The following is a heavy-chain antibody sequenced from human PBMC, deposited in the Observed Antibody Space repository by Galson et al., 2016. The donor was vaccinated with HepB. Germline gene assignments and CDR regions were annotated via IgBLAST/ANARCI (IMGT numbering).Heavy chain of an antibody. J-gene: IGHJ4*02. CDR1: GGTFSRYL. V-gene: IGHV1-69*01. Sequence: SCKASGGTFSRYLISWVRQAPGQGLEWMGGIIPVFGTANYAQRFQGRVTITADESTSTAYMELSSLRSEDTAVYYCASGGRATTGPLFDFWGQGTLVTVSS. D-gene: IGHD4-11*01. CDR3: ASGGRATTGPLFDF. CDR2: IIPVFGTA.